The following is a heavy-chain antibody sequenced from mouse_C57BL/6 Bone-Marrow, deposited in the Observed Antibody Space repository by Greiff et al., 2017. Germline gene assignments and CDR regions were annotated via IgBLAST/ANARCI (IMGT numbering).Heavy chain of an antibody. D-gene: IGHD1-1*01. Sequence: QVQLQQSGPELARPWASVKISCQAFYTFSRRVHFAIRDTNYWMQWVKQRPGQGLDWIGATYPGNGDTTFNQKFTGTATLTADKSSNTAYMQLNSLTSEDSAVYYCACSLYYQDFDYWGQGTTLTVSS. CDR3: SEDSAVYYCACSLYYQDFDY. J-gene: IGHJ2*01. V-gene: IGHV1-87*01. CDR2: GQGLDWIG. CDR1: YTFSRRVH.